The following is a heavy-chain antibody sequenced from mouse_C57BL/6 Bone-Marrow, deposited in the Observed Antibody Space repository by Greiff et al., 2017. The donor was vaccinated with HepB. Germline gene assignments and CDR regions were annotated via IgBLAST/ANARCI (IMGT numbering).Heavy chain of an antibody. J-gene: IGHJ4*01. V-gene: IGHV1-39*01. CDR2: INPNYGTT. D-gene: IGHD1-1*01. CDR3: ARRDYYGSSYKDYAMDY. CDR1: GYSFTDYN. Sequence: EVQRVESGPELVKPGASVKISCKASGYSFTDYNMNWVKQSNGKSLEWIGVINPNYGTTSYNQKFKGKATLTVDQSSSTAYMQLNSLTSEDSAVYYCARRDYYGSSYKDYAMDYWGQGTSVTVSS.